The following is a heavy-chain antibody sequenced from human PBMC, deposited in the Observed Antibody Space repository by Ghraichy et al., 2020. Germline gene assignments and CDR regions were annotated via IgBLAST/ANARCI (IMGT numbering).Heavy chain of an antibody. V-gene: IGHV3-15*01. D-gene: IGHD6-6*01. CDR1: GFTFSNAW. CDR3: TTDSIKYSSSSAFGY. Sequence: GGSLRLSCAASGFTFSNAWMSWVRQAPGKGLEWVGRIKSKTDGGTTDYAAPVKGRFTISRDDSKNTLYLQMNSLKTEDTAVYYCTTDSIKYSSSSAFGYWGQGTLVTVSS. J-gene: IGHJ4*02. CDR2: IKSKTDGGTT.